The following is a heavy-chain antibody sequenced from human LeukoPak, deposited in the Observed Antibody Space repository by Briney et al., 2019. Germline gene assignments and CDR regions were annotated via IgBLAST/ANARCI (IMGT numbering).Heavy chain of an antibody. J-gene: IGHJ6*03. CDR1: GFTVSSNY. V-gene: IGHV3-53*01. Sequence: GGSLRLSCAASGFTVSSNYMSWVRQAPGKGLEWVSVIYSGGSTYYADSVKGRFTISRDNSKNTLYLQMNSLRAEDTAVYYCARGRGYSGYDPNYYYYYMDVWGKGTTVTISS. CDR3: ARGRGYSGYDPNYYYYYMDV. D-gene: IGHD5-12*01. CDR2: IYSGGST.